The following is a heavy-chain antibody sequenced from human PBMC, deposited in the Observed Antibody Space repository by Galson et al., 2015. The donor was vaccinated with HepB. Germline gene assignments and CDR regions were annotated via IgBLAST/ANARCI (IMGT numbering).Heavy chain of an antibody. CDR2: INPNSGGT. CDR3: ARDRGSYYYYMDV. J-gene: IGHJ6*03. CDR1: GYTFTDYY. Sequence: SVKVSCKASGYTFTDYYMHWMRQAPGQGLEWMGWINPNSGGTNYTQKFQGRVTMTRDTSISTAYMELSRLRSDDTAVYYCARDRGSYYYYMDVWGKGTTVTVSS. V-gene: IGHV1-2*02. D-gene: IGHD1-26*01.